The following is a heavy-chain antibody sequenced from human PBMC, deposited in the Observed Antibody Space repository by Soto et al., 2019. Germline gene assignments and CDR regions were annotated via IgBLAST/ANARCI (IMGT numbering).Heavy chain of an antibody. CDR3: ARPFQSWPGGWYFDL. CDR1: GGTFSSYS. J-gene: IGHJ2*01. V-gene: IGHV1-69*01. Sequence: QVQLVQSGADVKKPGSSVKVSCKASGGTFSSYSINWVRQAPGQGLEWMGGIIPIFGTANYAQKFQGRVTLTADESTSTAHMELGSLRNEDTAVYYCARPFQSWPGGWYFDLWGRGTLVTVSS. CDR2: IIPIFGTA. D-gene: IGHD3-16*01.